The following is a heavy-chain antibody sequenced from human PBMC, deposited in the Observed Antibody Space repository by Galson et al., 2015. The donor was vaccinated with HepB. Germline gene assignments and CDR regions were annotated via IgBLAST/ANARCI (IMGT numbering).Heavy chain of an antibody. J-gene: IGHJ4*02. D-gene: IGHD5-18*01. CDR1: GGSISGYY. V-gene: IGHV4-59*01. CDR3: ARWTGYTYGYFDY. CDR2: IYSSGTT. Sequence: ETLSLTCTVSGGSISGYYWSWIRQFPGKGLECIGYIYSSGTTNYNPSLKSRVTISIDTSQNQFSLNLSPLTAADTAVYYCARWTGYTYGYFDYWGLGTLVTVSS.